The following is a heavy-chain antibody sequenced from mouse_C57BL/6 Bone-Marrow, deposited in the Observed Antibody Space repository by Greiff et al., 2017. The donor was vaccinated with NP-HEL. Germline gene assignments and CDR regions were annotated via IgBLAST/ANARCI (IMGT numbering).Heavy chain of an antibody. D-gene: IGHD1-1*01. J-gene: IGHJ2*01. CDR2: INPYNGGT. Sequence: VQLKESGPVLVKPGASVKMSCKASGYTFTDYYMNWVKQSHGKSLEWIGVINPYNGGTSYNQKFKGKATLTVDKSSSTAYMELNSLTSEDSAVYYCARRYGSSYWGQGTTLTVSS. CDR3: ARRYGSSY. CDR1: GYTFTDYY. V-gene: IGHV1-19*01.